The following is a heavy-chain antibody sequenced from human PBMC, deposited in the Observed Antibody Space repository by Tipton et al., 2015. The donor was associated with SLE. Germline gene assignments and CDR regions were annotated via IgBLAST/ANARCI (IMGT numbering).Heavy chain of an antibody. V-gene: IGHV4-4*07. CDR3: ARGVWFGELQWCFDL. CDR1: GGSISSYY. CDR2: IYTSGST. D-gene: IGHD3-10*01. Sequence: TLSLTCTVSGGSISSYYWSWIRQPAGKGLEWIGRIYTSGSTNYNPSLKSRVTISVDTSKNQFSLKLSSVTAADTAVYYCARGVWFGELQWCFDLWGRGTLVTVSS. J-gene: IGHJ2*01.